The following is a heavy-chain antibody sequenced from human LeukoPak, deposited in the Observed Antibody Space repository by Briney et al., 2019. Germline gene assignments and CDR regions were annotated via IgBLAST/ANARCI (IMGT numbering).Heavy chain of an antibody. Sequence: GGSLRLSCAASGFTFSSYAMSWVRQAPGKGLEWVSAISGSGGSTYYADSVKGRFTISRDNSKNTLYLQMNSLRAEDTAVYYCAKLAHYYDSGGYYPNDAFDIWGQGTMVTVSS. V-gene: IGHV3-23*01. J-gene: IGHJ3*02. CDR1: GFTFSSYA. CDR2: ISGSGGST. CDR3: AKLAHYYDSGGYYPNDAFDI. D-gene: IGHD3-22*01.